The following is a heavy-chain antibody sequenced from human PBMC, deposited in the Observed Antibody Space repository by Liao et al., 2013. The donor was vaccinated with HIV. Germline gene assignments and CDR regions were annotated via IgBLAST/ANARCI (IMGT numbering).Heavy chain of an antibody. J-gene: IGHJ4*02. D-gene: IGHD4-23*01. Sequence: QVQLQESGPGLVKPSQTLSLTCTVSGGSISSGSYYWSWIRQPPGKGLEWIGYIYYSGSTNYNPSLKSRVTISVDTSKNQFSLKLSSVTAADTAVYYCARVSIYGGNDDYWGQGNPGHRLL. CDR2: IYYSGST. V-gene: IGHV4-61*01. CDR1: GGSISSGSYY. CDR3: ARVSIYGGNDDY.